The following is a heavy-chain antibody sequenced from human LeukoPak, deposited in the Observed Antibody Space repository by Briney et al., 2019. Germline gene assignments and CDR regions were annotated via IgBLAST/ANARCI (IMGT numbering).Heavy chain of an antibody. Sequence: GDSLRLSCAASGFTCTKYWMTWVRQAPGKGLEWVGNIKQDGSDKNYMDSVKGRFTISRDNTKNSVYLQMSSLRAEDTAVYYCAREVWGPEYWGQGTLVTVSS. CDR2: IKQDGSDK. CDR1: GFTCTKYW. J-gene: IGHJ4*02. CDR3: AREVWGPEY. V-gene: IGHV3-7*01. D-gene: IGHD1-14*01.